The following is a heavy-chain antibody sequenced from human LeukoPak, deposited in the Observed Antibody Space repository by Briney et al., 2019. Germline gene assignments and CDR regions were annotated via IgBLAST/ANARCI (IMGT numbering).Heavy chain of an antibody. CDR3: ARLSGYYYYYMDV. D-gene: IGHD3-22*01. CDR2: IYHSGST. J-gene: IGHJ6*03. Sequence: PSETPSLTCAVSGYSISSGHYWGWIRQPPGKGREWIGSIYHSGSTHYNPSLKSRVTISVDTSKNQFSLKLSSVTAADTAVYYCARLSGYYYYYMDVWGKGTTVTVSS. CDR1: GYSISSGHY. V-gene: IGHV4-38-2*01.